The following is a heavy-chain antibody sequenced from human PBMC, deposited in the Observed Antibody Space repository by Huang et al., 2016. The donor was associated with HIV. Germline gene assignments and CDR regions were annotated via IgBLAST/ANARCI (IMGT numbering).Heavy chain of an antibody. CDR3: ALKGDSSGWEYFRH. Sequence: QVQLVESGGGVVQPGRALRLSCSAAGFIFINYGMHWVRQAPGKGLECVELISYDGSNKYDTDSVKGRFSISRDNSKNTLYLQMNSLRAEDTAVYYCALKGDSSGWEYFRHWGQGTLVTVSS. J-gene: IGHJ1*01. V-gene: IGHV3-30*03. D-gene: IGHD6-19*01. CDR2: ISYDGSNK. CDR1: GFIFINYG.